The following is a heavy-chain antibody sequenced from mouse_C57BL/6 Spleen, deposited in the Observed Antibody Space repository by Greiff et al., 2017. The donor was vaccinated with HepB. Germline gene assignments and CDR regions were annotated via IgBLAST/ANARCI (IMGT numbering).Heavy chain of an antibody. CDR2: ISNGGGST. V-gene: IGHV5-12*01. J-gene: IGHJ4*01. CDR3: ARHEAMDY. Sequence: DVHLVESGGGLVQPGGSLKLSCAASGFTFSDYYMYWVRQTPEKRLEWVAYISNGGGSTYYPDTVKGRFTISRDNAKNTLYLQMSRLKSEDTAMYYCARHEAMDYWGQGTSVTVSS. CDR1: GFTFSDYY.